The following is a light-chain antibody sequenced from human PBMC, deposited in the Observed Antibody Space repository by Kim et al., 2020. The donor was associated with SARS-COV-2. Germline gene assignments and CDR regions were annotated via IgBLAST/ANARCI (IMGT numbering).Light chain of an antibody. CDR3: QQYNSYSLT. CDR1: QSISSW. CDR2: DAS. V-gene: IGKV1-5*01. Sequence: GNRSTITCRSSQSISSWLAWYQKKPGKAPKLLIYDASSLESGVPSRFSGSGSGTEFTLTISSLQPDDFATYDCQQYNSYSLTFGQGTKVDIK. J-gene: IGKJ1*01.